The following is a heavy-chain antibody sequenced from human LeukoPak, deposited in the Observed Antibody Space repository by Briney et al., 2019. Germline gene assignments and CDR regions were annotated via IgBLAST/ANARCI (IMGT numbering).Heavy chain of an antibody. V-gene: IGHV4-39*01. CDR2: IYYSGST. Sequence: SETLSLTCTVSGGSISSSSYYWGWIRQPPGTGLEWIGSIYYSGSTYYNPSLKSRVTISVDTSKNQFSLKLSSVTAADTAVYYCARLLLSEDLQWRPHYYFDYWGQGTLVTVSS. J-gene: IGHJ4*02. CDR3: ARLLLSEDLQWRPHYYFDY. CDR1: GGSISSSSYY. D-gene: IGHD4-11*01.